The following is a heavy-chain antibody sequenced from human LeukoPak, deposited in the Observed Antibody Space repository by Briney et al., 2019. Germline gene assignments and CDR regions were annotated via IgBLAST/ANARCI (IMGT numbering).Heavy chain of an antibody. V-gene: IGHV1-24*01. CDR1: GYTLTELS. D-gene: IGHD1-26*01. Sequence: ASVKVSCKVSGYTLTELSMHWVRQAPGKGLEWMGGLDPEDGETIYAQKFQGRVTMTEDTSTDTAYMELSSLRSEDTAVYYCATRPPGYSGSYYFDYLGQGTLVNVSS. CDR2: LDPEDGET. J-gene: IGHJ4*02. CDR3: ATRPPGYSGSYYFDY.